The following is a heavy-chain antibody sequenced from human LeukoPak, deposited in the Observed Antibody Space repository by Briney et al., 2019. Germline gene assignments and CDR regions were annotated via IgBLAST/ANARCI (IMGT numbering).Heavy chain of an antibody. J-gene: IGHJ4*02. V-gene: IGHV3-33*01. Sequence: PGRSLRLSCAASGFTFSSYGMHWVLQAPGKGLEWVAVIWYDGSNKYYADSVKGRFTISRDNSKNTLYLQMNSLRAEDTAVYYCARVRHCSGGSCYYFDYWGQGTLVTVSS. CDR3: ARVRHCSGGSCYYFDY. CDR1: GFTFSSYG. D-gene: IGHD2-15*01. CDR2: IWYDGSNK.